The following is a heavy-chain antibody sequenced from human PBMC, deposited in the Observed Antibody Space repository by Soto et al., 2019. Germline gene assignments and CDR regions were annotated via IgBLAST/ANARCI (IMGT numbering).Heavy chain of an antibody. V-gene: IGHV4-34*01. J-gene: IGHJ4*02. D-gene: IGHD6-19*01. Sequence: SETLSLTCAVYGGSFSGYYWSWIRQPPGKGLEWIGEINHSGSTNYNPSLKSRVTISVDTSKNQFSLKLSSVTAADTAVYYCARGSANPGIGYPGIAVAGRYFDYWGQGTLVTVSS. CDR1: GGSFSGYY. CDR3: ARGSANPGIGYPGIAVAGRYFDY. CDR2: INHSGST.